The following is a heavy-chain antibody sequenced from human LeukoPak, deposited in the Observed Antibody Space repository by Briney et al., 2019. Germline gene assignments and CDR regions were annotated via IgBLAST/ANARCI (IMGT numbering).Heavy chain of an antibody. D-gene: IGHD3-3*01. V-gene: IGHV4-61*02. Sequence: PSETLSPTCTVSGGSINTDSYYWSWIRQPAGKGLEWIGRIYTSGSTNYNPSLKSRVTMSVDTSKNQFSLKLSSVTAADTAVYYCARAQGGGPGDYDFWSGYYYYYYMDVWGKGTTVTVSS. CDR3: ARAQGGGPGDYDFWSGYYYYYYMDV. J-gene: IGHJ6*03. CDR1: GGSINTDSYY. CDR2: IYTSGST.